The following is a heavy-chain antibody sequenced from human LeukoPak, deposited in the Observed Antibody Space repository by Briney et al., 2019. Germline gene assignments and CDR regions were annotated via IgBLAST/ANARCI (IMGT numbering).Heavy chain of an antibody. CDR1: GFTFSGAW. CDR2: IRSDGTT. D-gene: IGHD3-3*01. V-gene: IGHV3-15*01. Sequence: MPGGSLRLSCAASGFTFSGAWMMWVRQAPGKGVEWVSRIRSDGTTYLDEPGKGRFTISRDNSKSTLYLQMNSLKTEDTAVYYCAADSPSFAPQIDFWGQGTLVTVSS. CDR3: AADSPSFAPQIDF. J-gene: IGHJ4*02.